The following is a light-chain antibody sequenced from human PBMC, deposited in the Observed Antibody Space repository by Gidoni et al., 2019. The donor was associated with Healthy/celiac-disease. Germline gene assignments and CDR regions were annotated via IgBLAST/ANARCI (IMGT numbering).Light chain of an antibody. V-gene: IGKV3-20*01. CDR2: GAS. CDR3: QQYGSSPVS. Sequence: EIVLTQSPGTLSLSPGERATLSCRASQSVSSSYLAWYQQKPGQAPRLLIYGASSRATGIPDRFSGSGSGTDFTLTISRLEPVDFAVYYCQQYGSSPVSFGQGTKLEIK. J-gene: IGKJ2*03. CDR1: QSVSSSY.